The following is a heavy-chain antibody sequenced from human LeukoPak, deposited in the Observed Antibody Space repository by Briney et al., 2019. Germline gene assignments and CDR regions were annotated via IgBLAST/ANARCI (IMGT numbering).Heavy chain of an antibody. D-gene: IGHD3-16*02. V-gene: IGHV4-31*03. CDR3: ARDHRAGFTFGGVIAPCYYYGMDV. CDR1: GGSISSGGYY. Sequence: PSETLSLTCTVSGGSISSGGYYWSWIRQHPGKGLEWIGYIYYSGSTYYNPSLKSRVTISVDTSKNQFSLKLSSVTAADTAVYYCARDHRAGFTFGGVIAPCYYYGMDVWGQGTTVTVSS. CDR2: IYYSGST. J-gene: IGHJ6*02.